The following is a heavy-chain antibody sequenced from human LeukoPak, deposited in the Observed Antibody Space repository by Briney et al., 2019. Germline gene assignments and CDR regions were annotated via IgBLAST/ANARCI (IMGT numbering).Heavy chain of an antibody. J-gene: IGHJ3*02. Sequence: SGTLSLTCAVSGGSISSSNWWSWVRQPPGKGLEWIGEIYHSGSTNYNPSLKSRVTISVDKSKNQFSLKLSSVTAADTAVYYCARDRLPRYYYGSGPPSDAFDIWGQGTMVTVSS. CDR2: IYHSGST. V-gene: IGHV4-4*02. D-gene: IGHD3-10*01. CDR1: GGSISSSNW. CDR3: ARDRLPRYYYGSGPPSDAFDI.